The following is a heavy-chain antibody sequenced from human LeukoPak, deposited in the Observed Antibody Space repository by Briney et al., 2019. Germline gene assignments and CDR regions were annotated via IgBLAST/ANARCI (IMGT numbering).Heavy chain of an antibody. D-gene: IGHD2-15*01. J-gene: IGHJ6*03. Sequence: ASVKVSCKASGYTFTGYYMHWVRQAPGQGLEWMGWINPNSGGTNYAQKFQGRVTMTRDTSISTAYMELSRLRSDDTAVYYCARGPNCSGGSCSSFHYYMDVWGKGTTVTVSS. CDR3: ARGPNCSGGSCSSFHYYMDV. V-gene: IGHV1-2*02. CDR2: INPNSGGT. CDR1: GYTFTGYY.